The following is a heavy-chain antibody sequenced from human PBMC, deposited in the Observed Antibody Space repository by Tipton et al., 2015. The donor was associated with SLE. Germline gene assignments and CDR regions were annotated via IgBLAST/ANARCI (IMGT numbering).Heavy chain of an antibody. Sequence: SLRLSCAASGLTFSNHGMHWVRQAPGKGLEWVAVIWYDGSEKYYVDSVKGRFSISRDNSKNTVYLQMNSLRAEDTAMYYCAKERGSSSYYFDFWGQGTLVTVSS. D-gene: IGHD6-13*01. V-gene: IGHV3-30*18. CDR3: AKERGSSSYYFDF. J-gene: IGHJ4*02. CDR2: IWYDGSEK. CDR1: GLTFSNHG.